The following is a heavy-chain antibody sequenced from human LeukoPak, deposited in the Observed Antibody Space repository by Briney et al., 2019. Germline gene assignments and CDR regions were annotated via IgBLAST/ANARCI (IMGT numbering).Heavy chain of an antibody. CDR3: AREEGVITMMGY. CDR1: GFIFDDYA. CDR2: ITWGRDNL. D-gene: IGHD3-22*01. Sequence: PGGSLRLSCAVSGFIFDDYAMHWVRQAPGKGLEWVSGITWGRDNLAYAASVKGRFTISKDNSKNTLYLQMNSLRAEDTAVYYCAREEGVITMMGYWGQGTLVTVSS. J-gene: IGHJ4*02. V-gene: IGHV3-9*01.